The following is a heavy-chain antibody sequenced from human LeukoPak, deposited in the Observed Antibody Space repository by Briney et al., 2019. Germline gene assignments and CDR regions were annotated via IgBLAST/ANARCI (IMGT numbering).Heavy chain of an antibody. D-gene: IGHD2-15*01. CDR1: GFTFSSYA. CDR3: ARGRGGYCSGGSCYYDY. V-gene: IGHV3-23*01. J-gene: IGHJ4*02. Sequence: PGGSLRLSCAASGFTFSSYAMSWVRQAPGKGLEWVSAISGSGGSTYYADSVKGRFTISRDNSKNTLYLQMNSLRAEDTAVYCCARGRGGYCSGGSCYYDYWGQGTLVTVSS. CDR2: ISGSGGST.